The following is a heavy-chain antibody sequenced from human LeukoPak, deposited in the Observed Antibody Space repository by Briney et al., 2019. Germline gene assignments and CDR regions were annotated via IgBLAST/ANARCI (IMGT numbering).Heavy chain of an antibody. CDR3: ARDSRWLVPIGFDY. V-gene: IGHV3-7*01. Sequence: GGSLRLSCAASGFTFSSYWMSWVRQAPGKGLEWVANIKQDGSEKYYVDSVKGRFTISRDNAKNSLYLQMNSLRAEDTAVYYCARDSRWLVPIGFDYWGQGTLVTVSS. CDR1: GFTFSSYW. J-gene: IGHJ4*02. CDR2: IKQDGSEK. D-gene: IGHD6-19*01.